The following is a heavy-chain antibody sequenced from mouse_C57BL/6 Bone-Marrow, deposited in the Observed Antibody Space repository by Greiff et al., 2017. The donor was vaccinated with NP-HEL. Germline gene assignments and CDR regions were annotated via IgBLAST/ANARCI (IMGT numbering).Heavy chain of an antibody. CDR3: ARGEGHYVGIAY. D-gene: IGHD1-2*01. Sequence: QVQLQQPGAELVKPGASVKMSCKASGYTFTSYWITWVKQRPGQGLEWIGDIYPGSGSTNYNEKFKSKATLTVDPSSSTAYMQLSSLTSEDYTVFYCARGEGHYVGIAYWGQGTLVTVSA. V-gene: IGHV1-55*01. J-gene: IGHJ3*01. CDR1: GYTFTSYW. CDR2: IYPGSGST.